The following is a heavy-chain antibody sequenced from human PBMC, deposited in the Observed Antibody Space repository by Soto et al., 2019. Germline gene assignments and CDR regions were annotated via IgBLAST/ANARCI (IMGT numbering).Heavy chain of an antibody. V-gene: IGHV3-7*01. Sequence: EVQLVESGGGLVQPGGSLRLSCTASGFTFSYSWMTWVRQAPGKGLEWVARIKPDESEKKYADSVKGRFSISRDNANNSMYWQMDSLRGEDTAVYYCVRGGSNYASWGQGTLVTVSS. CDR3: VRGGSNYAS. J-gene: IGHJ5*02. CDR2: IKPDESEK. D-gene: IGHD4-4*01. CDR1: GFTFSYSW.